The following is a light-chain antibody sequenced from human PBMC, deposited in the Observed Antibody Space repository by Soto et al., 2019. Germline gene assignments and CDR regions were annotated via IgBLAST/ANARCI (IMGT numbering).Light chain of an antibody. CDR3: QVWDSSSDHPQV. Sequence: SYELTQPPSVSVAPGKTARITCGGNNIGSKSVHGYQQKPGQAPVLVIYYDSDRPSGIPERFSGSNSGNTATLTISRVEAGDEADYYCQVWDSSSDHPQVFGTGTKFTVL. J-gene: IGLJ1*01. V-gene: IGLV3-21*04. CDR1: NIGSKS. CDR2: YDS.